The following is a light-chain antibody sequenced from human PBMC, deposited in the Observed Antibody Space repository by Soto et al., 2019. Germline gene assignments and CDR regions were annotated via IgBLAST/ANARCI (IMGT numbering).Light chain of an antibody. CDR1: QSLSSDD. CDR2: STS. J-gene: IGKJ2*02. Sequence: EFVLTQSPGTLSLSPGETATLSCRASQSLSSDDFAWYQQKPGQAPRLLIYSTSRRISGVPDRFSASGFGTDFTLTISRLEPEDFAVYYCQKDDNLPCTFGQGTKLEIK. CDR3: QKDDNLPCT. V-gene: IGKV3-20*01.